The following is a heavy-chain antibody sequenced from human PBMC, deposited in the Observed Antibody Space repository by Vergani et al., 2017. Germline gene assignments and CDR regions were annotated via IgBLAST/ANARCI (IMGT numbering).Heavy chain of an antibody. CDR2: IFQSGSP. V-gene: IGHV4-30-2*01. J-gene: IGHJ6*02. Sequence: QLQLQESGSGLVKPSQTLSLNCAASGGSISSGAFSWGWIRQPPGRGLQWIGHIFQSGSPDYNASLKSRVNISVDKSKNHFSLSLSSVTAADTAVYYCVRVRRDDSSGYYYYYGMDVWGQGTTVTVSS. D-gene: IGHD3-22*01. CDR1: GGSISSGAFS. CDR3: VRVRRDDSSGYYYYYGMDV.